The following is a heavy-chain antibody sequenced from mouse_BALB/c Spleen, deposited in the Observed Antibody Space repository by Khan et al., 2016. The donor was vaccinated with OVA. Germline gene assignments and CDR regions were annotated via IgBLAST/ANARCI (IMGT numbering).Heavy chain of an antibody. Sequence: VRLQQSGAELMKPGASVKLSCTASGFNIKDTYMHWVKLRPEQGLEWIGRIDPANGNTKYDPKFQGKAPITADTSSNTAFLQLSSLKTDDTAGYYCAYSLRRHAMGYWGQGTAVTVSS. CDR1: GFNIKDTY. CDR2: IDPANGNT. J-gene: IGHJ4*01. CDR3: AYSLRRHAMGY. V-gene: IGHV14-3*02. D-gene: IGHD1-2*01.